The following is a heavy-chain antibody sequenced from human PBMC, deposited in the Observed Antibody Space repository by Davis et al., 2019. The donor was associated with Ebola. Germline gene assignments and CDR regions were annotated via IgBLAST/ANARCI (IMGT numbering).Heavy chain of an antibody. D-gene: IGHD4-23*01. CDR3: ARPSGNSLPDAFDI. CDR1: GGSISRSSDY. J-gene: IGHJ3*02. Sequence: SETLSLTCTVSGGSISRSSDYWGWIRQPPGKGLEWIGSIYYGGSTYYNPSLKSRVTISVDMSLKLTSVTAADTAVYYCARPSGNSLPDAFDIWGQGTMVTVSS. CDR2: IYYGGST. V-gene: IGHV4-39*01.